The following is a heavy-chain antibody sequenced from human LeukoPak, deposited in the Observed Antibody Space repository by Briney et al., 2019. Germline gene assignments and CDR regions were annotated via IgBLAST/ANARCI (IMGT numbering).Heavy chain of an antibody. CDR2: ISSNGDNT. V-gene: IGHV3-64D*06. Sequence: GRSLRLSCAASGFTFSGYAIHWVRQAPGKGLEYVAGISSNGDNTDFADSAKGRFTISRDNSKSTLFLQMNSLRAEDTAVYFCTRDSALLGVAFDLWGQGTVVTVSS. J-gene: IGHJ3*01. CDR1: GFTFSGYA. CDR3: TRDSALLGVAFDL. D-gene: IGHD2-15*01.